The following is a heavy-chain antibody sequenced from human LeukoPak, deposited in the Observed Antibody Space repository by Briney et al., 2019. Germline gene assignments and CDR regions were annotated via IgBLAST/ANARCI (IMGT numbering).Heavy chain of an antibody. D-gene: IGHD6-19*01. CDR1: GYTFTTYD. Sequence: ASVKVSCKASGYTFTTYDINWVRQATGQGLEWMGWMNPNSGNTGYTQKLQGRVTMTRNTSISTAYIELSSLRSEDTAVYYCARGRGSGHKENWFDPWGQGTLVTVSS. CDR2: MNPNSGNT. CDR3: ARGRGSGHKENWFDP. J-gene: IGHJ5*02. V-gene: IGHV1-8*01.